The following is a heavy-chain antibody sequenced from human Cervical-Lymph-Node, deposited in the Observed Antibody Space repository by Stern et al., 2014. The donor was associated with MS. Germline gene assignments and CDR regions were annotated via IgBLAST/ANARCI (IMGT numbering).Heavy chain of an antibody. J-gene: IGHJ4*02. CDR3: ARGGSNWYIDY. V-gene: IGHV4-34*01. Sequence: QVQLQQWGAGLLNPSATLSLTCAVYGGSFNNYHWSWLRQPPGKGLEGIGENNERGSTNYDPSLKSRVPISTGTSKNQFYLKLSSVTAADTAVYYCARGGSNWYIDYWGQGTLVIVSP. CDR2: NNERGST. D-gene: IGHD6-13*01. CDR1: GGSFNNYH.